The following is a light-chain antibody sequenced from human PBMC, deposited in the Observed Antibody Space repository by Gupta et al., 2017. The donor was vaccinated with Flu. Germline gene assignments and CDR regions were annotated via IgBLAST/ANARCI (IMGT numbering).Light chain of an antibody. CDR3: QQGEHCPWT. J-gene: IGKJ1*01. CDR1: NCLVYSDVNTY. V-gene: IGKV2-30*01. CDR2: LVS. Sequence: LSLIQPPSRSCGSINCLVYSDVNTYLHWFQQRPGQSPKRLIYLVSHRESGVPDRFSGSGSGTDFTLRISRVEAEDVGVYYCQQGEHCPWTFGQGTKVEIK.